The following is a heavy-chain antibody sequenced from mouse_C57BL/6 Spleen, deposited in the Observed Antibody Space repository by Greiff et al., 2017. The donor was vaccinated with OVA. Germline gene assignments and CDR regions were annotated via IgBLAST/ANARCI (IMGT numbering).Heavy chain of an antibody. V-gene: IGHV1-82*01. D-gene: IGHD2-12*01. CDR1: GYAFSSSW. Sequence: VQLQESGPELVKPGASVKISCKASGYAFSSSWMNWVKQRPGKGLEWIGRIYPGDGDTNYNGKFKGKATLTADKSSSTAYMQLSSLTSEDSAVYFCARDLLTRGYWGQGTTLTVSS. CDR2: IYPGDGDT. J-gene: IGHJ2*01. CDR3: ARDLLTRGY.